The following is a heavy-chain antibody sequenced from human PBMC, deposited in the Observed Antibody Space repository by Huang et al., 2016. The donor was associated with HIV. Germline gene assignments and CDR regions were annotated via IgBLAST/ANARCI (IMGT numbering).Heavy chain of an antibody. V-gene: IGHV1-69*13. CDR2: LMPVFDSP. CDR1: GGPFRSYS. J-gene: IGHJ4*02. Sequence: QVQLLQSGAEVKKPGSSVKVSCKASGGPFRSYSIAWVRQAPGQGFEWMASLMPVFDSPNYAQKLQGRVRVTADESTSTVYMEWRDLRPDDTAVYFCARGSLEYSVSSSLDYWGQGTHVTVSS. D-gene: IGHD4-4*01. CDR3: ARGSLEYSVSSSLDY.